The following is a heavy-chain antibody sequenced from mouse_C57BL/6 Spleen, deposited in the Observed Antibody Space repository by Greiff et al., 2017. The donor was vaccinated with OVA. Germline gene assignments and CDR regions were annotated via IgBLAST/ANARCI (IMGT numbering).Heavy chain of an antibody. CDR2: INPNNGGT. CDR3: AREVITTVVGYFDY. V-gene: IGHV1-26*01. D-gene: IGHD1-1*01. J-gene: IGHJ2*01. CDR1: GYTFTDYY. Sequence: VQLQQSGPELVKPGASVKISCKASGYTFTDYYMNWVKQSHGKSLEWIGDINPNNGGTSYNQKFKGKATLTVDKSSSTAYMELRSLTSEDSAVYYCAREVITTVVGYFDYWGQGTTLTVSS.